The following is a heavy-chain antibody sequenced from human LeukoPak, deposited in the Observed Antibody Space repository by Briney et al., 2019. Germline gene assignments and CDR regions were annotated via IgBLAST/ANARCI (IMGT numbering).Heavy chain of an antibody. CDR1: GFTFSSYA. CDR2: ISYDGSNK. J-gene: IGHJ4*02. V-gene: IGHV3-30-3*01. Sequence: PGGSLRLSCAASGFTFSSYAMHWVRQAPGKGLEWVAVISYDGSNKYYADSVKGRFTISRDNSKNTLYLQMNSLRAEDTAVYYCARPYHPGGAIDYWGQGTLVTVSS. D-gene: IGHD2-8*02. CDR3: ARPYHPGGAIDY.